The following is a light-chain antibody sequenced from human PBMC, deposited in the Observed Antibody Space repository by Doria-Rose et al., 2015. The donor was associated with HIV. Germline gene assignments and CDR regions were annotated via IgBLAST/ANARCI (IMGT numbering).Light chain of an antibody. CDR1: QSFSSTY. Sequence: TQSPGTLSLSPGERATLSCRASQSFSSTYLAWYQQTPGQAPSLLSYDGSTRTTGIPDRFSASGSGTDFTLAINRLEPEDFALYYCHQYGPSWTFGQGTKVEI. CDR2: DGS. J-gene: IGKJ1*01. V-gene: IGKV3-20*01. CDR3: HQYGPSWT.